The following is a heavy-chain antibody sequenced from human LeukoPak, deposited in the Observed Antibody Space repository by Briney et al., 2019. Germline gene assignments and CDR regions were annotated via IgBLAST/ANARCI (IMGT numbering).Heavy chain of an antibody. J-gene: IGHJ4*02. Sequence: ASVKVSCKASGYTFTSYCISWVRQAPGQGLEWMGWISAYNGNTNYAQKLQGRVTMTTDTSTSTAYMELRSLRSDDTAVYYCARDRDEIYSGYDPAADYWGQGTLVTVSS. CDR1: GYTFTSYC. D-gene: IGHD5-12*01. V-gene: IGHV1-18*04. CDR2: ISAYNGNT. CDR3: ARDRDEIYSGYDPAADY.